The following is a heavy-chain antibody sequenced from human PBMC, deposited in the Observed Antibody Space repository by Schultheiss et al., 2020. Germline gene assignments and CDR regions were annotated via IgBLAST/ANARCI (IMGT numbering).Heavy chain of an antibody. CDR3: ASAREYSSSWYWRNWFDP. J-gene: IGHJ5*02. Sequence: ASVKVSCKASGYTFPGYYMHWVRQAPGQGLEWMGWINPNSGGTNYAQKFQGRVTMTRDTSISTAYMELSRLRSDDTAVYYCASAREYSSSWYWRNWFDPWGQGTLVTVSS. CDR1: GYTFPGYY. V-gene: IGHV1-2*02. D-gene: IGHD6-13*01. CDR2: INPNSGGT.